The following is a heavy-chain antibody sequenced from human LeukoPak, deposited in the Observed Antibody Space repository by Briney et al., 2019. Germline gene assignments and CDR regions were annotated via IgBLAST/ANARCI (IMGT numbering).Heavy chain of an antibody. CDR1: GFIFSSYL. V-gene: IGHV3-7*04. J-gene: IGHJ6*02. CDR3: ARDPYRYGEYGMDV. D-gene: IGHD5-18*01. Sequence: GGSLRLSCVASGFIFSSYLMSWVRQAPGKGLEWVANIKQDGREKYYVDSVKGRFTISRDNAKNSLYLQMSSLRAEDTAVYYCARDPYRYGEYGMDVWGQGTTVTVSS. CDR2: IKQDGREK.